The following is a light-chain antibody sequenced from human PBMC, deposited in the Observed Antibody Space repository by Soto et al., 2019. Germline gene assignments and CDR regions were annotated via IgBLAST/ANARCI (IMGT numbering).Light chain of an antibody. CDR1: QTINSY. CDR2: AAS. V-gene: IGKV1-39*01. J-gene: IGKJ3*01. CDR3: QQTYSATFT. Sequence: DIQMTQSPSSLSASVGDRVTITCRTSQTINSYLNWYHQKPGKAPKLLIYAASSLQSGVPSRLSGSGAGTDFTLTTSSLQPEDFATYYCQQTYSATFTFGPGTKVDIX.